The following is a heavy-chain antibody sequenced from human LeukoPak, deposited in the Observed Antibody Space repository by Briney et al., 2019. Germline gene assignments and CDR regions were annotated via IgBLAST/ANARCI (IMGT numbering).Heavy chain of an antibody. Sequence: PSETLSLTCTVSGDSISSYYWSWIRQSPEKGLEWIGYIYYSGTTNYKPSPKSRVTISVDTSKNQFSLKLTAVTAADTAVYYCARDSRGYYFDYWGQGTLVTVSS. V-gene: IGHV4-59*01. CDR2: IYYSGTT. CDR3: ARDSRGYYFDY. D-gene: IGHD3-22*01. CDR1: GDSISSYY. J-gene: IGHJ4*02.